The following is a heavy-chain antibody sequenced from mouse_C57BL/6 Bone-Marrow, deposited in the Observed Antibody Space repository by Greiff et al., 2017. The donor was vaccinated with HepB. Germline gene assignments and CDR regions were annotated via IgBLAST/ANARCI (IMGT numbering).Heavy chain of an antibody. V-gene: IGHV1-50*01. Sequence: QVQLQQPGAELVKPGASVKLSCKASGYTFTSYWMQWVKQRPGQGLEWIGEIDPSDSYTNYNQKFKGKATLTVDTSSSTAYMQPSSLTSEDSAVYYCARRIRNFDYWGQGTTLTVSS. CDR2: IDPSDSYT. CDR3: ARRIRNFDY. CDR1: GYTFTSYW. J-gene: IGHJ2*01.